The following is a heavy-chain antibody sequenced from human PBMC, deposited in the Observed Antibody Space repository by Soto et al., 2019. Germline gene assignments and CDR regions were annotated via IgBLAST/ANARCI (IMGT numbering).Heavy chain of an antibody. CDR1: GYSFTSYW. CDR2: IYPGDSDT. V-gene: IGHV5-51*01. J-gene: IGHJ3*02. D-gene: IGHD5-12*01. CDR3: ARHHYIVATIFAFDI. Sequence: GESLKISCKGSGYSFTSYWIGWVRQMPGKGLEWMGIIYPGDSDTRYSPSFQGQVTISADKSISTAYLQWSSLKASDTAMYYCARHHYIVATIFAFDIWGQGTMVTVSS.